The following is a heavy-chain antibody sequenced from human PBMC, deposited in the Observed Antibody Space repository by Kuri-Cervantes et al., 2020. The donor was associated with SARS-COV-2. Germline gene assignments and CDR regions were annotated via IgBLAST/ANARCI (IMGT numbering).Heavy chain of an antibody. Sequence: SGPTLVKPTQTLTLTCTFSGFSLSTSGMCVSWIRQPPGKGLEWIGYIYYSGSTYYNPSLKSRVTISVDTSKNQFSLKLSSVTAADTAVYYCARDPHRRFYGDPTYYYYYMDVWGKGTTVTVSS. CDR3: ARDPHRRFYGDPTYYYYYMDV. V-gene: IGHV4-30-4*08. CDR2: IYYSGST. D-gene: IGHD4-17*01. CDR1: GFSLSTSGMC. J-gene: IGHJ6*03.